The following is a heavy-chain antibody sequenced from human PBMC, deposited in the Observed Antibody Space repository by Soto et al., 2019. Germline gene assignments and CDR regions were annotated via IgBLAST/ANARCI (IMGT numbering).Heavy chain of an antibody. CDR2: ITSSGSYI. V-gene: IGHV3-21*01. D-gene: IGHD2-2*01. Sequence: EVQLVESGGGLVKPGGSLRLSCVASGPTFSSYGMNWVRQAPGKGLEWVASITSSGSYIHYADSVQGRFTVSRDNAKNSMYLQMTSLRVEDTAVYFCARDESAGSSTSDWGQGTLVTVSS. J-gene: IGHJ1*01. CDR1: GPTFSSYG. CDR3: ARDESAGSSTSD.